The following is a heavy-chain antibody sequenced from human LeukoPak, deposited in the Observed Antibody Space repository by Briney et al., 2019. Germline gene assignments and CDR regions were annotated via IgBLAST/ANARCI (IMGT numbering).Heavy chain of an antibody. CDR2: IYYSGST. CDR3: ARSRYQLLYNWFGP. V-gene: IGHV4-59*01. Sequence: SETLSLTCTVSGGSINNYYWSWIRQPPGKGLEWIGYIYYSGSTNYNPSLKSRVTISVDTSKNQFSLKLSSVTAADTAVYYCARSRYQLLYNWFGPWGQGTLVTVSS. CDR1: GGSINNYY. J-gene: IGHJ5*02. D-gene: IGHD2-2*01.